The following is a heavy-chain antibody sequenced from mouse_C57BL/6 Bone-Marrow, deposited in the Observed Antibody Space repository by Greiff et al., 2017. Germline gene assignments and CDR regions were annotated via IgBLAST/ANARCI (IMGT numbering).Heavy chain of an antibody. CDR1: GYTFTDYY. J-gene: IGHJ2*01. CDR3: ANPTMVTTGNFDY. D-gene: IGHD2-9*01. V-gene: IGHV1-19*01. Sequence: VQLQQSGPVLVKPGASVKMSCKASGYTFTDYYMNWVKQSHGKSLEWIGVINPYNGGTSYNQKFKGKATLTVDKSSSTAYMELNSLTSEDSAVYYCANPTMVTTGNFDYWGQGTTLTVSS. CDR2: INPYNGGT.